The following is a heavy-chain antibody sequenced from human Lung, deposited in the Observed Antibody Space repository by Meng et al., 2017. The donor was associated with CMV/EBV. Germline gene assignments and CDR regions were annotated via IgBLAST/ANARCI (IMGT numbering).Heavy chain of an antibody. J-gene: IGHJ4*02. Sequence: SETLSLTCTVSGGSINSVGYYWTWIRQHPGKGLEWIGYIYYSGGTNYNPSLQSRVTISVDTSKNQFSLKLSSVTAADTAMYYCARSVGCSSTYCYTYTSSWYPDYWGQGTLVXVSS. CDR1: GGSINSVGYY. D-gene: IGHD6-13*01. CDR2: IYYSGGT. V-gene: IGHV4-31*03. CDR3: ARSVGCSSTYCYTYTSSWYPDY.